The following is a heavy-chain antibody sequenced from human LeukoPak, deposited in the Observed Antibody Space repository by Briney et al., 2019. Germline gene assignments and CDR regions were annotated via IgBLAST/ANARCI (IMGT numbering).Heavy chain of an antibody. D-gene: IGHD4-23*01. CDR2: IYYSGST. CDR1: GGSISSSSYY. CDR3: AGVFGGPVSRRFDP. V-gene: IGHV4-39*01. Sequence: SETLSLTCTVSGGSISSSSYYWGWIRQPPGKGLEWIGSIYYSGSTYYNPSLKSRVTISVDTSKNQFSLKLSSVTAADTAVYYCAGVFGGPVSRRFDPWGQGTLITVSS. J-gene: IGHJ5*02.